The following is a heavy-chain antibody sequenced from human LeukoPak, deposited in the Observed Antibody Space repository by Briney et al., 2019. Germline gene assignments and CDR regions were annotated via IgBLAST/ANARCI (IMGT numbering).Heavy chain of an antibody. Sequence: ASVKVSCKASGYTFTSYGISWVRQAPGQGLEWMGWISAYNGNANYTQKLQGRVTMTTDTSTSTAYMELRSLRSDDTAVYYCARPLAGYSYGYWVFDYWGQGTLVTVSS. D-gene: IGHD5-18*01. CDR3: ARPLAGYSYGYWVFDY. CDR1: GYTFTSYG. J-gene: IGHJ4*02. V-gene: IGHV1-18*01. CDR2: ISAYNGNA.